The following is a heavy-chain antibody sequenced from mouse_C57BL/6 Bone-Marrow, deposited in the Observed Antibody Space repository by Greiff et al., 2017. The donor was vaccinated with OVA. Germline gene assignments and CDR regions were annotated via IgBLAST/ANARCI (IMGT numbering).Heavy chain of an antibody. J-gene: IGHJ2*01. D-gene: IGHD1-1*01. CDR2: IYPRSGNT. CDR1: GYTFTSYG. V-gene: IGHV1-81*01. CDR3: ARSPLITTVVATGDY. Sequence: VQLQQSGAELARPGASVKLSCKASGYTFTSYGISWVKQRTGQGLEWIGEIYPRSGNTYYNEKFKGKATLTADKTSSTAYMELRSLTSEDSAVYFCARSPLITTVVATGDYWGQGTTLTVSS.